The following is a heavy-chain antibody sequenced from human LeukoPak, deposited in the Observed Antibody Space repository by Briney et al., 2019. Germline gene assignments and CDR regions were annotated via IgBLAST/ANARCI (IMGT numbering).Heavy chain of an antibody. Sequence: GGSLRLSCAASGFTFSSYAMHWVRQAPGKGLEWVAVISYDGSNKYYADSVKGRFTISRDNSKNTLYLQMNSLRAEDTAVYYCARGLYNWNDGYYFDYWGQATLVTVSS. J-gene: IGHJ4*02. D-gene: IGHD1-1*01. CDR1: GFTFSSYA. V-gene: IGHV3-30*04. CDR3: ARGLYNWNDGYYFDY. CDR2: ISYDGSNK.